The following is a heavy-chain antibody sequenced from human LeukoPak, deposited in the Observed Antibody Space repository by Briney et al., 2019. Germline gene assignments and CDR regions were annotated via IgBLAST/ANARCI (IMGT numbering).Heavy chain of an antibody. CDR2: IYYSGST. CDR1: GGSISISSYY. J-gene: IGHJ4*02. Sequence: SETLSLTCTVYGGSISISSYYWGWIRQPPGKGLEWIGSIYYSGSTYYNPSLKSRVTISVDTSKNQFSLKLSSVTAADTAVYYCARLTVAGREAVDYWGQGTLVIVSS. CDR3: ARLTVAGREAVDY. D-gene: IGHD6-19*01. V-gene: IGHV4-39*01.